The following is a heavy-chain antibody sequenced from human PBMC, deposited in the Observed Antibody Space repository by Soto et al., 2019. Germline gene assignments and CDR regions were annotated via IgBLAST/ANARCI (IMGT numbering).Heavy chain of an antibody. Sequence: EAQLLESGGGLVQPGGSLRLSCAASGFTFTTYAMSWVRQAPGKGLEWVSAISAGGGSTFYAESVKGRFTISRDNAKNSLYLQMNTLRDEDTAVYYCARDNGMAGSFDPWGQGTLVTVSS. CDR2: ISAGGGST. CDR3: ARDNGMAGSFDP. V-gene: IGHV3-23*01. D-gene: IGHD2-8*01. CDR1: GFTFTTYA. J-gene: IGHJ5*02.